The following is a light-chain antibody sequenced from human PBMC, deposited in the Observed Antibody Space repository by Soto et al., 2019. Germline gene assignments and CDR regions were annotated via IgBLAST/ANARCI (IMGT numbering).Light chain of an antibody. V-gene: IGLV2-14*01. CDR1: SNDIGGYNY. CDR2: DVS. J-gene: IGLJ1*01. Sequence: QSALSQPAWMSVSPGQSVTISCAGTSNDIGGYNYVSLYQHHPGTAPKLIIYDVSSRPSGVSHRFSGSKSGNTASLTISGLQAEDEADYYCSSFSVASPLFGTGTKVTVL. CDR3: SSFSVASPL.